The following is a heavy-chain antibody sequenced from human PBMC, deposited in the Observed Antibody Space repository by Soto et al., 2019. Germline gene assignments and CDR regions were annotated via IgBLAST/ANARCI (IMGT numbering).Heavy chain of an antibody. D-gene: IGHD2-8*01. CDR1: GFTVSSDY. CDR3: ARVKWYYMDV. CDR2: IFSGGNT. V-gene: IGHV3-53*04. J-gene: IGHJ6*03. Sequence: GGSLRLSCAASGFTVSSDYVSWVRQAPGKGLEWVSIIFSGGNTLYADFVKGRFTTARHNSENTVYLQLNSLRTEDTAVYYCARVKWYYMDVWGKGTTVTVSS.